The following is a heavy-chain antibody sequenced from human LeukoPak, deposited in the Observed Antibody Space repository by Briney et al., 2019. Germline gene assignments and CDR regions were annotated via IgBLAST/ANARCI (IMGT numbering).Heavy chain of an antibody. CDR1: GGSFSGYY. V-gene: IGHV4-34*01. Sequence: SETLSLTCAVYGGSFSGYYWSWIRQPPGKGLEWIGEINHSGSTNYNPSLKSRVTISVDTSKNQFSLKLSSVTAADTAVYYCARGAVPPLYCSGGSCYSDYWGQGTLVTVSS. D-gene: IGHD2-15*01. CDR2: INHSGST. J-gene: IGHJ4*02. CDR3: ARGAVPPLYCSGGSCYSDY.